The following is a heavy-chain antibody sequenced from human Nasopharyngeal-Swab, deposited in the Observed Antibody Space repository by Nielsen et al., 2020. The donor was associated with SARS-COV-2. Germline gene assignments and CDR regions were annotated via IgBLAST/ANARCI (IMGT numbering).Heavy chain of an antibody. J-gene: IGHJ4*02. Sequence: WIRQPPGKGLEWIGEINHSGSTNYNPSLKSRVTISVDTSKNQFSLKLSSVTAADTAVYYCARAPGGYYDISGYFDYWGQGTLVTVSS. CDR3: ARAPGGYYDISGYFDY. D-gene: IGHD3-22*01. V-gene: IGHV4-34*01. CDR2: INHSGST.